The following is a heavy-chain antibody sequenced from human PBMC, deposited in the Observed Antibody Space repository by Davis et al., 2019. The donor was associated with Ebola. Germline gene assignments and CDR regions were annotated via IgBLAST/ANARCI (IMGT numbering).Heavy chain of an antibody. D-gene: IGHD2-2*01. J-gene: IGHJ6*04. CDR3: ARSSYSWYCSGMDV. CDR2: INMNTGSP. CDR1: GYNFTEYA. Sequence: ASVTVSCKASGYNFTEYAMNWVRHAPGQALQWLGWINMNTGSPTYAQGFTGRFVFSFDTSVSTAYLQISSLKAEDSAVYYCARSSYSWYCSGMDVWGKGTTVTVSS. V-gene: IGHV7-4-1*02.